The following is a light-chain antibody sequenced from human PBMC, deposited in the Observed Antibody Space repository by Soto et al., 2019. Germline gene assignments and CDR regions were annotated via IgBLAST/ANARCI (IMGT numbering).Light chain of an antibody. CDR3: AAWDDSLSGNV. CDR2: SNN. J-gene: IGLJ1*01. Sequence: QSVLTQPPSASGTPGQRVTISCSGSSSNIGTNTVDWYQQLPGTAPKLLIYSNNQRPSGVPYRFSGSKSGTSASLAISGLQSEDEADYYCAAWDDSLSGNVFGSGTKVTVL. CDR1: SSNIGTNT. V-gene: IGLV1-44*01.